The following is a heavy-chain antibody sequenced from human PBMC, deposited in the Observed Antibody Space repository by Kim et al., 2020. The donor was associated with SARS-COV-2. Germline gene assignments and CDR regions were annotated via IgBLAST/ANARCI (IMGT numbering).Heavy chain of an antibody. CDR2: TRNKANSYTT. V-gene: IGHV3-72*01. D-gene: IGHD3-3*01. CDR3: ARGGGIAWSGYFDY. Sequence: GGSLRRSCAASGFTFSDHYMDWVRQAPGKGLEWVGRTRNKANSYTTEYAASVKGRFTISRDDSKNSLYLQMNSLKTEDTAVYYCARGGGIAWSGYFDYWGQGTLVTVSS. J-gene: IGHJ4*02. CDR1: GFTFSDHY.